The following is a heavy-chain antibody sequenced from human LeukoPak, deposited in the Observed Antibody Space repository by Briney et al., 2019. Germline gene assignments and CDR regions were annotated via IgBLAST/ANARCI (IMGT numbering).Heavy chain of an antibody. V-gene: IGHV4-39*01. J-gene: IGHJ4*02. D-gene: IGHD3-22*01. CDR2: IYYSGST. CDR1: GGSISSSSYY. CDR3: AKTKGPDYYDSSGYYPHPFFFDY. Sequence: PSETLSLTCTVSGGSISSSSYYWGWIRQPPGKGLEWIGSIYYSGSTYYNPSLKSRVTISVDTSKNQFSLKLSSVTAADTAVYYCAKTKGPDYYDSSGYYPHPFFFDYWGQGTLVTVSS.